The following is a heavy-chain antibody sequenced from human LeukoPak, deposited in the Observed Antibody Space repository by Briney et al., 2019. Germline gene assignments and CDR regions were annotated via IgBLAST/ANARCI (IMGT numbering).Heavy chain of an antibody. V-gene: IGHV3-30*04. D-gene: IGHD4-17*01. CDR3: ARDGDGDYVFSYYFDY. CDR2: ISYDESNT. J-gene: IGHJ4*02. Sequence: GGSLRLPCAASGFTFSSYAMHWVRQAPGKGLEWVALISYDESNTFYADSVKGRFTISGDNSKNTLYLQMNSLRVEDTAVYYCARDGDGDYVFSYYFDYWGQGTLVTVSS. CDR1: GFTFSSYA.